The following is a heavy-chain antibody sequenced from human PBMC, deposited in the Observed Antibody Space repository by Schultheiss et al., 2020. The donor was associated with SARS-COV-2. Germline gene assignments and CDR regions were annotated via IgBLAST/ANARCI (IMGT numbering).Heavy chain of an antibody. CDR1: GFTFSDYY. CDR3: ARERQLWHYFDY. J-gene: IGHJ4*02. D-gene: IGHD5-18*01. Sequence: GESLKISCAASGFTFSDYYMSWIRQAPGKGLEWVSYISSSSSYTNYADSVKGRFTISRDNSKNTLYLQMNSLRAEDTAVYYCARERQLWHYFDYWGQGTLVTVSS. CDR2: ISSSSSYT. V-gene: IGHV3-11*06.